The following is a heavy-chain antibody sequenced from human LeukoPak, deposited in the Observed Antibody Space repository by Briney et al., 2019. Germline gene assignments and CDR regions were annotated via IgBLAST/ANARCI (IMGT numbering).Heavy chain of an antibody. CDR1: GYTFTGYY. V-gene: IGHV1-2*02. J-gene: IGHJ3*02. D-gene: IGHD2-2*02. CDR3: ARDCSTSCYTRSYAFDT. Sequence: GASVKVSCKASGYTFTGYYMHWVRQAPGQGLEWMGWINPNSGGTNYAQKFQGRVTMTRDTSISTAYMELSRLRSDDTAVYYCARDCSTSCYTRSYAFDTWGQGTMVTVSS. CDR2: INPNSGGT.